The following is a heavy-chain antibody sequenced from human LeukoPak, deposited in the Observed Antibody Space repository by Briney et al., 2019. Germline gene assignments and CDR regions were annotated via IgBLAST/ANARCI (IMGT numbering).Heavy chain of an antibody. CDR1: GFTFSSYT. V-gene: IGHV3-21*01. J-gene: IGHJ3*02. D-gene: IGHD1-26*01. CDR3: ARDRSSGSHRVVNAFDI. Sequence: GGSLRLSCAASGFTFSSYTMIWVRQAPGKGLEWVSSISVGGDYIYYADSVKGRFTISRDNAKNSLFLQMNSLRTEDAAMYYCARDRSSGSHRVVNAFDIWGQGTVVTVSS. CDR2: ISVGGDYI.